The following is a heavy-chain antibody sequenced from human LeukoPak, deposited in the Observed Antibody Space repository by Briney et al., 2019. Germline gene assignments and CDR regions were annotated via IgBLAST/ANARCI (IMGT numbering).Heavy chain of an antibody. CDR3: ARELLGAFDY. CDR2: ISYDGSKK. J-gene: IGHJ4*02. D-gene: IGHD7-27*01. Sequence: GGSLRLSCAASGYTFSTYAMHWVRQALGKGLEWVAVISYDGSKKYYADSVKGRFAISRDNSKNTLYLQMNSLRAEDTAVYYCARELLGAFDYWGQGTLVTVSS. CDR1: GYTFSTYA. V-gene: IGHV3-30*09.